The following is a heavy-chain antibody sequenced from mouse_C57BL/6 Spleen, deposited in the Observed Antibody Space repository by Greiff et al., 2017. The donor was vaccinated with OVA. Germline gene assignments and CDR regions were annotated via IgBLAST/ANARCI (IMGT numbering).Heavy chain of an antibody. CDR1: GYSITSGYY. CDR2: ISYDGSN. J-gene: IGHJ4*01. CDR3: ARVSDYYGTPYAMDY. V-gene: IGHV3-6*01. D-gene: IGHD1-1*01. Sequence: EVQRVESGPGLVKPSQSLSLTCSVTGYSITSGYYWNWIRQFPGNKLEWMGYISYDGSNNYNPSLKNRISITRDTSKNQFFLKLNSVTTEDTATYYCARVSDYYGTPYAMDYWGQGTSVTVSS.